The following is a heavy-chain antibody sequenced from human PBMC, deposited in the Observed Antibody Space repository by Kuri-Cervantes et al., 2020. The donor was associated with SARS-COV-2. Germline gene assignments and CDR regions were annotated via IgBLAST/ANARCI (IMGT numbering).Heavy chain of an antibody. CDR3: AREPTINWSDIGNSLDV. CDR1: GFTFGSYW. CDR2: KKQDGSEK. Sequence: GESLKISCAASGFTFGSYWMSWVRQAPGKGLEWVANKKQDGSEKYYVDSVKGRLTISRDNSKNTLYVQMVSLRPEDTAVYYCAREPTINWSDIGNSLDVWGKGTAVTVSS. J-gene: IGHJ6*01. V-gene: IGHV3-7*01. D-gene: IGHD1-20*01.